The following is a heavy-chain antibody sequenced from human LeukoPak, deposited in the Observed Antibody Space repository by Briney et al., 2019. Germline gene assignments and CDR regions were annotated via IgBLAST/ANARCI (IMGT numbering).Heavy chain of an antibody. CDR3: ARDLKRRVYYDSSGSDDAFDI. V-gene: IGHV3-21*01. CDR2: ISSSSSYI. Sequence: GSLRLSCAASGFTFSSYSMNWVRQAPGKGLEWVSSISSSSSYIYYADSVKGRFTISRDNAKNSLYLQMNSLRAEDTAVYYCARDLKRRVYYDSSGSDDAFDIWGQGTMVTVSS. J-gene: IGHJ3*02. D-gene: IGHD3-22*01. CDR1: GFTFSSYS.